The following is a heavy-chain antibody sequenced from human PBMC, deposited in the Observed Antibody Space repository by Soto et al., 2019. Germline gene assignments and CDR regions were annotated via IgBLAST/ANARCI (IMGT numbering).Heavy chain of an antibody. D-gene: IGHD3-22*01. Sequence: SETLSLTCTVSGGSISSYYWSWIRQPPGKGLEWIGDIYYSGSTNYNPSLKSRVTISVDTSKNQFSLKLSSVTAADTAVYYCARARRHYYDSSGYRYYYYYGMDVWGQGTTVTVSS. CDR2: IYYSGST. J-gene: IGHJ6*02. CDR3: ARARRHYYDSSGYRYYYYYGMDV. CDR1: GGSISSYY. V-gene: IGHV4-59*12.